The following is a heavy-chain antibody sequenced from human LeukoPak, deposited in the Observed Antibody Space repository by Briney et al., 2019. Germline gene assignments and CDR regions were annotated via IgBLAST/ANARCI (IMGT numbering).Heavy chain of an antibody. CDR3: ATTHSSSWQYDH. Sequence: PGGSLRLSCAVSGFTFSDHYMSWIRQAPGKGLEWVSDISSSSSYTNYADSVKGRFTISRDNAKNSLYLQMNSLRAEDTAVYYCATTHSSSWQYDHWGQGTLVTVSS. J-gene: IGHJ4*02. CDR2: ISSSSSYT. D-gene: IGHD6-13*01. CDR1: GFTFSDHY. V-gene: IGHV3-11*03.